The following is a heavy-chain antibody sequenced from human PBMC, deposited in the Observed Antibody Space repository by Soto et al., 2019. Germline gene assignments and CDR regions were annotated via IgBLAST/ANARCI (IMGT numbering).Heavy chain of an antibody. Sequence: ASVKVSCKASGYTFTSYDINWVRQATGQGLEWMGWMNPNSGNTGYAQKFQGRVTMIRNTSISTAYMELSSLRSEDTAVYYCARGYVWGSYRYYYYGMDVWGQGTTVTVSS. CDR1: GYTFTSYD. J-gene: IGHJ6*02. CDR2: MNPNSGNT. V-gene: IGHV1-8*01. D-gene: IGHD3-16*02. CDR3: ARGYVWGSYRYYYYGMDV.